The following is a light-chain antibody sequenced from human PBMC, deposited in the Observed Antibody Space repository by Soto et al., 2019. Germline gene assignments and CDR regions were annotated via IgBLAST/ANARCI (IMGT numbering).Light chain of an antibody. J-gene: IGLJ2*01. V-gene: IGLV2-11*01. CDR2: DVS. CDR3: CSYAGSYTVV. CDR1: SSDVGGYNY. Sequence: QSALTQPRSVSGSPGQSVTLSCTGTSSDVGGYNYVSWYQQHPGKAPKLMIYDVSKRPSGVPDRFSGSKSGNTASLTISGLQAEDEADYYCCSYAGSYTVVFGVGTKLTVL.